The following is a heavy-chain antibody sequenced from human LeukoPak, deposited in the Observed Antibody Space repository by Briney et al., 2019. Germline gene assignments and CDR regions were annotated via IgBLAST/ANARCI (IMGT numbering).Heavy chain of an antibody. Sequence: SETLSLTCTVSGGSISTYYWSWIRQPPGKGLEWIGYIYYSGSTNYNPSLKSRVTISVDTSKNQFSLKLGSVTAAGTAVYYCAREEALGSGSFDYWGQGTLVTVSS. J-gene: IGHJ4*02. CDR2: IYYSGST. D-gene: IGHD1-26*01. CDR3: AREEALGSGSFDY. CDR1: GGSISTYY. V-gene: IGHV4-59*01.